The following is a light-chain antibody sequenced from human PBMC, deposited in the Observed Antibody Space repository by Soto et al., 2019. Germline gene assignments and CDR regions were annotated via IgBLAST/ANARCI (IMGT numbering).Light chain of an antibody. CDR2: GAS. V-gene: IGKV3-20*01. CDR3: QYYGGSPRT. CDR1: DSVAS. Sequence: EIFLTQPPGTLSWSPGEGTTLSSRASDSVASLSWYQQKPGQAPRLLIYGASTRATGIPDRCSGSGSATDFTLTISRLEPEDFAVYYCQYYGGSPRTFGRGTRWISN. J-gene: IGKJ1*01.